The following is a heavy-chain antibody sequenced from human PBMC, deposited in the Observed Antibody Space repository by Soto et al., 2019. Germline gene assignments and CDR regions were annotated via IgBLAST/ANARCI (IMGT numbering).Heavy chain of an antibody. CDR2: ISPYNGHT. Sequence: QIQLVQSGGEVKKPGASVNLSCKASGYIFNGYGISWVRQAPGQGLEWMGWISPYNGHTEYSQSLQGRLTGTADTATAPGYMEMRSVRSEDTVVYYCGRGGSGYQTGWGFAGAMDVWGQGTTVTVSS. CDR3: GRGGSGYQTGWGFAGAMDV. V-gene: IGHV1-18*04. J-gene: IGHJ6*02. D-gene: IGHD3-22*01. CDR1: GYIFNGYG.